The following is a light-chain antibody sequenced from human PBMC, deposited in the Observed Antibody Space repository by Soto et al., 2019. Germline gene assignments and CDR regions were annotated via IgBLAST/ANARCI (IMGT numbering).Light chain of an antibody. CDR1: SSDVGGYNY. J-gene: IGLJ1*01. Sequence: QSVLTQPRSVSGSPAQSVTMSCTGTSSDVGGYNYVSWYQQHPGKAPKLMIYDVSERPSGVPDRFSGSKSGNTASLTISGLQAEDEADYYCCSYAGSFYVFGTGTKVTVL. CDR3: CSYAGSFYV. V-gene: IGLV2-11*01. CDR2: DVS.